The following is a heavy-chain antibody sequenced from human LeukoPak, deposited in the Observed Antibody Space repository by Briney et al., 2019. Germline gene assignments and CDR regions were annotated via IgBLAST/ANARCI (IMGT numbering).Heavy chain of an antibody. CDR1: GFTFSSYW. CDR2: IKTDGIST. J-gene: IGHJ3*02. V-gene: IGHV3-74*01. D-gene: IGHD6-19*01. CDR3: AREGYSSGWTRGNDAFDI. Sequence: GGSLRLSCAASGFTFSSYWMHWVRQAPGKGLVWVSHIKTDGISTNYADSVKGRFTISRDNSKNTLYLQMNSLRAEDTAVYYCAREGYSSGWTRGNDAFDIWGQGTMVTVSS.